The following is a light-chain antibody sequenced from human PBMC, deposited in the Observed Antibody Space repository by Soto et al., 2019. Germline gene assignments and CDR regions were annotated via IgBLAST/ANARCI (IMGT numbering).Light chain of an antibody. V-gene: IGLV2-14*03. CDR3: RSYTSSSTLVV. J-gene: IGLJ2*01. CDR1: SSDVGDYNY. Sequence: QSALTQPASVSGSPGQSITFSCTGTSSDVGDYNYVSWYQQHPGKAPKLMIYDVSKRPSGVSNRFSGSKSGNTASLTISGLQAEDEADYYCRSYTSSSTLVVFGGGTQLTVL. CDR2: DVS.